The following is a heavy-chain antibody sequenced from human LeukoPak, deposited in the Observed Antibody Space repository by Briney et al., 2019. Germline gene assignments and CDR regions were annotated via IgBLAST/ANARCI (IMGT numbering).Heavy chain of an antibody. Sequence: GGSLRLSCAASGFTFSSYWMSWVRQAPGKGLEWVSSISSSYNSIYYADSVKGRFTISRDNAKNSLYLQMNSLRAEDTAVYYCARARSPGHFDYWGQGTLVTVSS. CDR1: GFTFSSYW. V-gene: IGHV3-21*01. D-gene: IGHD1-14*01. CDR3: ARARSPGHFDY. CDR2: ISSSYNSI. J-gene: IGHJ4*02.